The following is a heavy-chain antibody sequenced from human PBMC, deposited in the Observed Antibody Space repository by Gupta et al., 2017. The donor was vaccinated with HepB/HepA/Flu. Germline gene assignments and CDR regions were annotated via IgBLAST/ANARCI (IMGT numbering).Heavy chain of an antibody. CDR1: GFTVSSNY. CDR2: IYSGGST. D-gene: IGHD6-13*01. CDR3: ARGGSSSWYGWFDP. J-gene: IGHJ5*02. Sequence: EVQLVESGGGLVQPGGSLRLSCAASGFTVSSNYMSWVRHDPGKGLEWVSVIYSGGSTYYADSVKGRFTISRDNAKNTLYLQMNSLRAEDTAVYYCARGGSSSWYGWFDPWGQGTLVTVSS. V-gene: IGHV3-66*01.